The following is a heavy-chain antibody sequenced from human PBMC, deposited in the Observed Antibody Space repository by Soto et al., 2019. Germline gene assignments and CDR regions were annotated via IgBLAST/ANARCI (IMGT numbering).Heavy chain of an antibody. CDR1: GFTFSVYY. CDR3: ARESVVVVSATPSHDALDI. J-gene: IGHJ3*02. V-gene: IGHV3-11*01. Sequence: QVQLVESGGGLVKPGGCLRLSCAASGFTFSVYYMSWIRQAPGKGLEWVSYISSSGSTIYYADSVEGLFTISRDNAENSLHPQKNRLRAEDTAEYSLARESVVVVSATPSHDALDIWGQGTMVTVSS. D-gene: IGHD2-15*01. CDR2: ISSSGSTI.